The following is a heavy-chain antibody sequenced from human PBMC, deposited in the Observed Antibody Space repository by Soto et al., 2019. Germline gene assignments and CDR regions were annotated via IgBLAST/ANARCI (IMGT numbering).Heavy chain of an antibody. Sequence: VQLQESGPGLVKPSGTLSLTCAVSGGSISTGNWWSWVRQSPGKGLEWIGEIYHSGNSNHNPSLKSRVTISIAKSKNPSSLKLTSVTAADTAVYYCASHRGNTYGPYDYWGQGTLVTVSS. D-gene: IGHD5-18*01. J-gene: IGHJ4*02. CDR2: IYHSGNS. CDR1: GGSISTGNW. CDR3: ASHRGNTYGPYDY. V-gene: IGHV4-4*02.